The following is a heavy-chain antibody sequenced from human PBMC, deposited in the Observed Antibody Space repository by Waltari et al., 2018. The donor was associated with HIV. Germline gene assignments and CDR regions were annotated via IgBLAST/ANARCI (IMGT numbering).Heavy chain of an antibody. CDR1: GYTFTSYA. J-gene: IGHJ4*02. CDR2: INAGNGNT. V-gene: IGHV1-3*01. D-gene: IGHD6-19*01. Sequence: QVQLVQSGAEVKKPGASVKVSCKASGYTFTSYAMHWVRQAPGQRLEWMGWINAGNGNTKYSQKFQGRVTITRDTSASTAYMELSSLRSEDTAVYYCARSGTIAVAGFDYWGQGTLVTVSS. CDR3: ARSGTIAVAGFDY.